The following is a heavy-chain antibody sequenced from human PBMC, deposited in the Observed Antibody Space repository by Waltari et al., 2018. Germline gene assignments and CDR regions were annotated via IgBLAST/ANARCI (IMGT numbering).Heavy chain of an antibody. Sequence: QVQLQESGPGLVKPSETLSLTCTVSGGSISSYYWSWIRQPPGKGLEWIGYIYCSGSTNYNPALKSRVTISVDTSKNQFSLKLSSVTAADTAVYYCARAPPVLRFLEWLYGMDVWGQGTTVTVSS. CDR3: ARAPPVLRFLEWLYGMDV. CDR1: GGSISSYY. J-gene: IGHJ6*02. V-gene: IGHV4-59*01. D-gene: IGHD3-3*01. CDR2: IYCSGST.